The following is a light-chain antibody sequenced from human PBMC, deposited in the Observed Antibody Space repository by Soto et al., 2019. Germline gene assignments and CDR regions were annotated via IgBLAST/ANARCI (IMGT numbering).Light chain of an antibody. J-gene: IGLJ3*02. CDR1: SGHSSYA. CDR3: QTWGTGIHGV. V-gene: IGLV4-69*01. CDR2: LNSDGSH. Sequence: VLTQSPSASASLGASVKLTCTLSSGHSSYAIAWHQQQPEKGPRYLMKLNSDGSHSKGDGIPDRFSGSSSGAERYLTISSLQSEDEADYYCQTWGTGIHGVFGGGTKLTVL.